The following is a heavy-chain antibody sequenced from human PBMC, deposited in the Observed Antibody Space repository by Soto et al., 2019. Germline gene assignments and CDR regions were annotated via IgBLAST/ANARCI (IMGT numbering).Heavy chain of an antibody. CDR3: AKAGWDYYDSSGYYPIYYFDY. CDR1: GVNFRNCK. D-gene: IGHD3-22*01. Sequence: GGSMIVSCGAAGVNFRNCKMNLIRQDQGKGLEWVAVISYDGSNKYYADSVKGRFTISRDNSKNTLYLQMNSLRAEDTAVYYCAKAGWDYYDSSGYYPIYYFDYWVQGTLVTVSS. V-gene: IGHV3-30*18. CDR2: ISYDGSNK. J-gene: IGHJ4*02.